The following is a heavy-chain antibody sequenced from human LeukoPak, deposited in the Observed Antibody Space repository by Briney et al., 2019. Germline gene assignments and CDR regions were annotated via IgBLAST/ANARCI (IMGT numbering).Heavy chain of an antibody. CDR2: ISGSGGST. J-gene: IGHJ4*02. D-gene: IGHD1-26*01. Sequence: PGGSLRLSCAASGFTFSSYAMSWVRQAPGKGLEWVSAISGSGGSTYYADSVKGRFTISRDNSKNTLYLQMNSLRAGDTAVYYCAKGMEWELLIAFDYWGQGTLVTVSS. CDR1: GFTFSSYA. V-gene: IGHV3-23*01. CDR3: AKGMEWELLIAFDY.